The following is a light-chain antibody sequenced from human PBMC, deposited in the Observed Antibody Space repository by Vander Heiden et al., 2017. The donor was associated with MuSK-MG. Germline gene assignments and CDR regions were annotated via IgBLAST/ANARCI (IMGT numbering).Light chain of an antibody. CDR3: QVWDSSSDHPV. V-gene: IGLV3-21*03. Sequence: SYVLTQPPSVSVAPGKTARITCGGNRLGSYCVHWYQQKPGQAPVLVIYDDSDRPSGIPERFSGSNSGNTATLTISRVEAGDEADYYCQVWDSSSDHPVFGGGTKLTVL. J-gene: IGLJ2*01. CDR1: RLGSYC. CDR2: DDS.